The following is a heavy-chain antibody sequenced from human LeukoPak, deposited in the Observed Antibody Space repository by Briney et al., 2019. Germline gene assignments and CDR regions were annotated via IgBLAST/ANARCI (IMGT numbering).Heavy chain of an antibody. CDR1: GFTFSSYA. CDR2: ISGSGGST. Sequence: GGSLRLSCAASGFTFSSYAMSWVRQAPGKGLEWVSAISGSGGSTYYADSVKGRFTIPRDNSKNTLYLQMNSLRAEDTAVYYCAKAPTYYYDSSGYCFDYWGQGTLVTVSS. D-gene: IGHD3-22*01. V-gene: IGHV3-23*01. CDR3: AKAPTYYYDSSGYCFDY. J-gene: IGHJ4*02.